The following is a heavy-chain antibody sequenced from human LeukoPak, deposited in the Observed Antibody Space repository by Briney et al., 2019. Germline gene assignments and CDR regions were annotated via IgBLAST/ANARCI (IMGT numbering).Heavy chain of an antibody. V-gene: IGHV1-18*01. CDR1: GYTFTSYG. CDR2: ISAYNGNT. CDR3: ARGPPGYYASSGYSGY. D-gene: IGHD3-22*01. J-gene: IGHJ4*02. Sequence: ASVKVSCKASGYTFTSYGISWVRQAPGQGVEWMGWISAYNGNTNYAQKLQGRGTITTDTSTSTAYMELRSLRSDDTAVYYCARGPPGYYASSGYSGYWGQGTLVTVSS.